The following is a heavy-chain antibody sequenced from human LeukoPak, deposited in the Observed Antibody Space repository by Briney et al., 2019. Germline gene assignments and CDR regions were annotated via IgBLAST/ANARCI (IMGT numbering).Heavy chain of an antibody. Sequence: PGGSLRLSCAASGFTFSSYAMSWVRQAPGKGLEWVSLISWDGGSTYYADSVKGRFTISRDNSKNSLYLQMNSLRTEDTALYYCAKPSVAGYYFDYWGQGTLVTVSS. D-gene: IGHD6-19*01. J-gene: IGHJ4*02. V-gene: IGHV3-43*01. CDR1: GFTFSSYA. CDR2: ISWDGGST. CDR3: AKPSVAGYYFDY.